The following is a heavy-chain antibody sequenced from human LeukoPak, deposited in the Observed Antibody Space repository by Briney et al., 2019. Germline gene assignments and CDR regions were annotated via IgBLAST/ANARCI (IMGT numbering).Heavy chain of an antibody. CDR3: ASTSRHCSRGSCYIGPFGY. V-gene: IGHV4-4*02. D-gene: IGHD2-15*01. CDR2: IYHRGDT. Sequence: SETLSLTCAVSGASISSSNWWSWVRQSPGKGLEWIGEIYHRGDTNYNPPLRSRVSMSVDKSQNQFSLKLTSVTAADTAVYYCASTSRHCSRGSCYIGPFGYWGQGTLVTVSS. J-gene: IGHJ4*02. CDR1: GASISSSNW.